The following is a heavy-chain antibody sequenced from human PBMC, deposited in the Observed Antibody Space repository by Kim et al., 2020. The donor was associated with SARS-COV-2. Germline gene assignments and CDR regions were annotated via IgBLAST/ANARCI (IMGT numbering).Heavy chain of an antibody. V-gene: IGHV3-49*03. D-gene: IGHD3-22*01. CDR2: IRSKAYGGTT. CDR1: GFTFGDYA. Sequence: GGSLRLSCTASGFTFGDYAMSWFRQAPGKGLEWVGFIRSKAYGGTTEYAASVKGRFTISRDDSKSIAYLQMNSLKTEDTAVYYCTRDHDLVSNYYDMLYYWGQGTLVTVSS. J-gene: IGHJ4*02. CDR3: TRDHDLVSNYYDMLYY.